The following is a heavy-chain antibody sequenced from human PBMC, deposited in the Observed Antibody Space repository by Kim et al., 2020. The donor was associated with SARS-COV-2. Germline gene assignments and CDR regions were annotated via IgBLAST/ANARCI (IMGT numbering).Heavy chain of an antibody. V-gene: IGHV3-7*01. CDR3: ARGGSYSFEY. CDR1: GFTFSDYW. Sequence: GGSLRLSCAASGFTFSDYWMRWVRHPPGKGLEWVADLNQDGSDKHYMESVKGRFTISRDNAKNSLFLQMDSLRAEDAALYYCARGGSYSFEYWSQGTLVT. CDR2: LNQDGSDK. D-gene: IGHD6-13*01. J-gene: IGHJ4*02.